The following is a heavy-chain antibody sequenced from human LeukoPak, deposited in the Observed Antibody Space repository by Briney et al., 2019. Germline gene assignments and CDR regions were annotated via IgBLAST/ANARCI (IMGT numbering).Heavy chain of an antibody. V-gene: IGHV3-7*01. J-gene: IGHJ4*02. CDR2: IKQDGSEK. CDR1: GFTFSTQR. CDR3: ASGGWLDY. D-gene: IGHD6-19*01. Sequence: GGSLRLSCAASGFTFSTQRMSWVRQAPGKGLEWVANIKQDGSEKYYVDSVKGRFTISRDNAKNSLYLQMNSLRAEDTAVYYCASGGWLDYWGQGTLVTVSS.